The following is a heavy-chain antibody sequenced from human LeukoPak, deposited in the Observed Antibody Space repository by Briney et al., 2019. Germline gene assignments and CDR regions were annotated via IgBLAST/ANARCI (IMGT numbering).Heavy chain of an antibody. CDR2: INSDGSDT. V-gene: IGHV3-74*01. D-gene: IGHD6-25*01. CDR3: ATSRRLNYFDY. CDR1: GFTFSSYW. J-gene: IGHJ4*02. Sequence: GGSLRLSCAASGFTFSSYWMHWVRQAPGKGLVWVSRINSDGSDTSYADSVKGRFTISRDNAKNTLYLQMNSLRAEDTAVYYCATSRRLNYFDYWGQGTLVTVSS.